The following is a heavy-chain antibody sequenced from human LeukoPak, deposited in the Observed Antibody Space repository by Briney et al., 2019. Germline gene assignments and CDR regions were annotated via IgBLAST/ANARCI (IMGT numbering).Heavy chain of an antibody. V-gene: IGHV4-4*07. CDR3: ARGFSRDYYYMDV. D-gene: IGHD3-3*01. CDR1: GGSSTHYY. Sequence: PSETLSLTCTVSGGSSTHYYYSWVRQPAGKGLEWIGRISTSGSTNYNPSLRSRVTISVDKSKNLFSLKLSSVPAADTAVYYCARGFSRDYYYMDVWGKGTTDTVSS. J-gene: IGHJ6*03. CDR2: ISTSGST.